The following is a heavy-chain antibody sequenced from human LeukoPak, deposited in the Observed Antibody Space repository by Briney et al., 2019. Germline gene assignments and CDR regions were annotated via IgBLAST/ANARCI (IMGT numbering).Heavy chain of an antibody. J-gene: IGHJ4*02. V-gene: IGHV1-2*06. CDR2: INPNSGNT. D-gene: IGHD4-17*01. CDR1: GGTFSSYA. CDR3: ARQDGAYSFDY. Sequence: ASVKVSCKASGGTFSSYAITWVRQAPGQGLEWMGRINPNSGNTNYAQKFQDGVTMTRDTSISTTYMELSRLTSDDTAMYYCARQDGAYSFDYWGQGTLVTVSS.